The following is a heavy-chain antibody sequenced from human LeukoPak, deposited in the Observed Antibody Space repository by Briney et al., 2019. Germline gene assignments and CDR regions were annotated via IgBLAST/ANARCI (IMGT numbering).Heavy chain of an antibody. Sequence: SGPTLVKPTQTLTLTCTFSGFSFSTSGVGVGWIRQPPGKALEWLALIYWDDDKRYSPSLKSRLTITKDTSKNQVVLTMTNMDPVDTATYYCAYRTTTGNYVRWFDPWGQGTLVTVSS. D-gene: IGHD4-11*01. J-gene: IGHJ5*02. V-gene: IGHV2-5*02. CDR1: GFSFSTSGVG. CDR3: AYRTTTGNYVRWFDP. CDR2: IYWDDDK.